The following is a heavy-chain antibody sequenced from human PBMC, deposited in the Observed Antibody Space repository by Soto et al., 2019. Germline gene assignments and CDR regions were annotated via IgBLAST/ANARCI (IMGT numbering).Heavy chain of an antibody. J-gene: IGHJ3*02. CDR3: AREVVVVAATKTNDAFDI. V-gene: IGHV4-34*01. CDR1: GGSFSGYY. CDR2: INHSGST. Sequence: QVQLQQWGAGLLKPSETLSLTCAVYGGSFSGYYWSWIRQPPGKGLEWIGEINHSGSTNYNPSLKSRVPISVDTSKNQFSLKLSSVTAADTAVYYCAREVVVVAATKTNDAFDIWGQGTMVTVSS. D-gene: IGHD2-15*01.